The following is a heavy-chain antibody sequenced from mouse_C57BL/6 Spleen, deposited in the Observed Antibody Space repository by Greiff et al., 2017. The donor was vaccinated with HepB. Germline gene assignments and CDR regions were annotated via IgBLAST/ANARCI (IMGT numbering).Heavy chain of an antibody. V-gene: IGHV1-69*01. CDR2: IDPSDSYT. CDR1: GYTFTSYW. J-gene: IGHJ4*01. Sequence: QVQLKQPGAELVMPGASVKLSCKASGYTFTSYWMHWVKQRPGQGLEWIGEIDPSDSYTNYNQKFKGKSTLTVDKSSSTAYMQLSSLTSEDSAVYYCARGLFTTLGYAMDYWGQGTSVTVSS. CDR3: ARGLFTTLGYAMDY. D-gene: IGHD4-1*01.